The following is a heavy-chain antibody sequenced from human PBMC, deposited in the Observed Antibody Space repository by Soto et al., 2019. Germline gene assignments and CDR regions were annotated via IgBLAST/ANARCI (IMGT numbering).Heavy chain of an antibody. CDR3: AKEALYGERGWFDP. Sequence: SLVLSCAASGFTFDDYAMHWVRQAAGKGLEWVSGISWNSGSIGYADSVKGRFTISRDNAKNSLYLQMNSLRAEDTALYYCAKEALYGERGWFDPWGQGTLVTVSS. CDR2: ISWNSGSI. V-gene: IGHV3-9*01. J-gene: IGHJ5*02. CDR1: GFTFDDYA. D-gene: IGHD3-10*01.